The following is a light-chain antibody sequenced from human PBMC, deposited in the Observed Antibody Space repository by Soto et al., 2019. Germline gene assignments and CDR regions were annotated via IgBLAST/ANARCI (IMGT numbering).Light chain of an antibody. CDR1: QSISSW. CDR2: KAS. CDR3: QQYNSYPGT. V-gene: IGKV1-5*03. Sequence: DIQMTQSSSTLSASVGDRVTITCRASQSISSWLAWYQQKPGKAPKLLIYKASSLESGVPSRFSGSGSGTDFTLTISSLQPDDFATYYCQQYNSYPGTFGQGTKVEIK. J-gene: IGKJ1*01.